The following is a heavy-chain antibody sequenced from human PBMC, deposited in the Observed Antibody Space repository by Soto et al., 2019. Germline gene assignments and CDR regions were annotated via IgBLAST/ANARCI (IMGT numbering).Heavy chain of an antibody. J-gene: IGHJ5*01. Sequence: QVMLQESGPGLVKPSETLSLTCSVSNFSIKSSYWNWIRQPQGGGLEWIGFVYSTGTTKYNPSLKSRVTISVDTSKNEFALKLTSVTSADTAFYFCARDFAGRGPFDPWGPGTLVTVSS. CDR2: VYSTGTT. CDR1: NFSIKSSY. D-gene: IGHD1-26*01. CDR3: ARDFAGRGPFDP. V-gene: IGHV4-59*01.